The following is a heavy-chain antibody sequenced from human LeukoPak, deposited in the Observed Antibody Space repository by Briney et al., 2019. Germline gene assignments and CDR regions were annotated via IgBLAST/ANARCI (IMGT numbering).Heavy chain of an antibody. V-gene: IGHV4-34*01. CDR1: GGAFTDYY. CDR2: IPHRAGA. D-gene: IGHD2-21*02. CDR3: ARGPVRDDGLTGISYYYGMDV. Sequence: PSQTLSLTCAVYGGAFTDYYCSWIRDLPGKGLERIGEIPHRAGANYNPSLWGRVTISADTSENQFSLHLTSVTAADTATFYCARGPVRDDGLTGISYYYGMDVWGQGTTVTVSS. J-gene: IGHJ6*02.